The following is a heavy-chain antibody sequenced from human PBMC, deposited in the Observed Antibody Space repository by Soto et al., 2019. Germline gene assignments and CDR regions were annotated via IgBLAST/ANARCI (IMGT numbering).Heavy chain of an antibody. CDR3: ERDGDILTGYSLDY. CDR1: GFTFSSYG. V-gene: IGHV3-33*01. D-gene: IGHD3-9*01. CDR2: IWYDGSNK. Sequence: GSLRLSCAASGFTFSSYGMHWVRQAPGKGLEWVAVIWYDGSNKYYADSVKGRFTISRDNSKNTLYLQMNSLRAEDTAVYYCERDGDILTGYSLDYWGQGTLVTVSS. J-gene: IGHJ4*02.